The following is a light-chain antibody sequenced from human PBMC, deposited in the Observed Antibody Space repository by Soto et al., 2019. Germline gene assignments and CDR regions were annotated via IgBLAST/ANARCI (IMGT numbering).Light chain of an antibody. Sequence: DIQMTQSPSTLSASVGDRVTITCRASQSISSWLAWYQQKPGKAPKLLIYDASSLESGVPSRFSGSGSGTEFTLTISSLQPDDFATDYCQQYNSYWTFDQGTKVEIK. V-gene: IGKV1-5*01. CDR1: QSISSW. CDR2: DAS. J-gene: IGKJ1*01. CDR3: QQYNSYWT.